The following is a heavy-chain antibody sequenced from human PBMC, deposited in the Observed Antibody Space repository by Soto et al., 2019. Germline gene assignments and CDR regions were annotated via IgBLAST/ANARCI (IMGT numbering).Heavy chain of an antibody. Sequence: TGGSLRLSCAASGFTFSHYAIHWVRQAPGKGLEWVAVTSYDGSNKYYTDSVEGRFTISRDNSKNTVFLQMNSLRPEDTALYYCARAGDVYDFWIGSLARYYYGMDVWGRGTTVTVSS. J-gene: IGHJ6*02. CDR2: TSYDGSNK. CDR1: GFTFSHYA. D-gene: IGHD3-3*01. CDR3: ARAGDVYDFWIGSLARYYYGMDV. V-gene: IGHV3-30-3*01.